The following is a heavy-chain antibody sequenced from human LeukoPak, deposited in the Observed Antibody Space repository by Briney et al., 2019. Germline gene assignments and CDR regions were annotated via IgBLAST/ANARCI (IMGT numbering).Heavy chain of an antibody. CDR1: GFTFSSYA. J-gene: IGHJ4*02. CDR2: IWYDGSNK. Sequence: GGSLRLSCAASGFTFSSYAMSWVRQAPGKGLEWVALIWYDGSNKYYTDSVKGRLTISRDNSKNTPYLQMNSLRAEDTAIYYCAREGPRGNSQFDYWGQGTLVTVSS. D-gene: IGHD2/OR15-2a*01. V-gene: IGHV3-33*08. CDR3: AREGPRGNSQFDY.